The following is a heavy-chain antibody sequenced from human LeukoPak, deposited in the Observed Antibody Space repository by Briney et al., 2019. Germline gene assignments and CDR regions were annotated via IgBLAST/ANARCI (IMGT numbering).Heavy chain of an antibody. CDR2: IYTSGST. CDR3: ARHGGIAARPLPNYYHMDV. CDR1: GGSISGYY. V-gene: IGHV4-4*09. J-gene: IGHJ6*03. D-gene: IGHD6-6*01. Sequence: NPSETLSLTCTVSGGSISGYYWSWIRQPPGKGLEWIGYIYTSGSTNYNPSLKSRVTISVDTYKNQFSLKLSSVTAADTAVYYCARHGGIAARPLPNYYHMDVWGKGTTVTVSS.